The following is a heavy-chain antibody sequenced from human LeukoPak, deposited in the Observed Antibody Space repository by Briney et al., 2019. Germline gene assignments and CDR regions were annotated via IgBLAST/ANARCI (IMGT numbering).Heavy chain of an antibody. CDR1: GGSISSYY. CDR2: IYYSGST. D-gene: IGHD3-22*01. CDR3: ARVAGTYYYDSSGYYFSAEYFQH. Sequence: SETLSLTCTVSGGSISSYYWSWIRQPPGKGLEWIGYIYYSGSTNYNPSLKSRVTISVDTSKNQFSLKLSSVTAADTAVYYCARVAGTYYYDSSGYYFSAEYFQHWGQGTLVTVSS. V-gene: IGHV4-59*12. J-gene: IGHJ1*01.